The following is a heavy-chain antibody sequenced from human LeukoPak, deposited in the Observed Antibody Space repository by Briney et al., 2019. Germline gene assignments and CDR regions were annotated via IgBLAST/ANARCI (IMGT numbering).Heavy chain of an antibody. V-gene: IGHV3-48*03. Sequence: PGGSLRLSCAASGFTISTHGMNWVRQAPGKGLEWLSYISDSGNTIYYAASVKGRFTISRDTAKNSLYLQMNSLRAEDTAIYYCARGSGTDYWGQGTLVTVSS. D-gene: IGHD1-14*01. J-gene: IGHJ4*02. CDR2: ISDSGNTI. CDR3: ARGSGTDY. CDR1: GFTISTHG.